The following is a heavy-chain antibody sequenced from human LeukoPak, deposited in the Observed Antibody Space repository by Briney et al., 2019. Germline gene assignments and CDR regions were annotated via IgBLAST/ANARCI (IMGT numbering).Heavy chain of an antibody. V-gene: IGHV3-30-3*01. CDR2: ISYDGSNK. Sequence: GGSLRLSCSASGFIFSSYAMHWVRQAPGKGLEWAAVISYDGSNKYYADSVKGRFTISRDNSKNTLYLQMNSLRAEDTAVYYCARRSYGGFDYWGQGTLVTVSS. J-gene: IGHJ4*02. D-gene: IGHD4-23*01. CDR3: ARRSYGGFDY. CDR1: GFIFSSYA.